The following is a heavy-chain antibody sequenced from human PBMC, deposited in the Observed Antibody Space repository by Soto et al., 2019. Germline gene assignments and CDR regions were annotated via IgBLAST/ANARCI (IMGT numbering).Heavy chain of an antibody. D-gene: IGHD3-3*01. CDR3: AQTGDFWSGYYPLDY. V-gene: IGHV3-30*18. Sequence: GGSLRLSCAASGFTFSSYGMHWVRQAPGKGLEWVAVISYDGSNKYYADSVKGRFTISRDNSKNTLYLQMNSLRAEDTAVYYCAQTGDFWSGYYPLDYWGQGTLVTVSS. CDR2: ISYDGSNK. J-gene: IGHJ4*02. CDR1: GFTFSSYG.